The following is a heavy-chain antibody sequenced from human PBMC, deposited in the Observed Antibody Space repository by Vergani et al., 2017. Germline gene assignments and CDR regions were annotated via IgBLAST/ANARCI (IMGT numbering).Heavy chain of an antibody. CDR3: ARATCSGGSCYRGFEY. V-gene: IGHV1-69*11. CDR2: IIPSLATT. D-gene: IGHD2-15*01. Sequence: QVQLVQSGAEVKKPGSSVKVSCKASGGTFSSYAPTWVRQPPGQGLEWMGSIIPSLATTIYAQKFQGRVTITADESTRTAYMELSSLKSEDTAVFYCARATCSGGSCYRGFEYWGQGSLITVSS. CDR1: GGTFSSYA. J-gene: IGHJ4*02.